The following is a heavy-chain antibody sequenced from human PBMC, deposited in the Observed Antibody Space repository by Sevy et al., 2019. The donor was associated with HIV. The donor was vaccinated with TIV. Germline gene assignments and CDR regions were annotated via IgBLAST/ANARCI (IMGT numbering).Heavy chain of an antibody. V-gene: IGHV1-46*01. J-gene: IGHJ4*02. Sequence: ASLKVSCKASGYTFTSYYMHWVRQAPGQGLEWVGLINPSGDSTSYSQKFQDRVTMTRDTSTSTVYMELSSLRSEDTAVYYCTSGITETEVDYWGQGTLVTVSS. D-gene: IGHD1-20*01. CDR3: TSGITETEVDY. CDR2: INPSGDST. CDR1: GYTFTSYY.